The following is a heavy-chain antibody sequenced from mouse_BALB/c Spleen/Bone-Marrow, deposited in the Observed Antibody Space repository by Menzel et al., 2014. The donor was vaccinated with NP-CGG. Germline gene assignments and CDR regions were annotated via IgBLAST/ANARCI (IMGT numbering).Heavy chain of an antibody. CDR2: IWAGGST. CDR1: GFSLTSYG. J-gene: IGHJ4*01. Sequence: VKLVESGPGLVAPSQSLSITCTVSGFSLTSYGVHLVRQPPGKVLEWLGVIWAGGSTNYNSALMSRLSISKDNSKSQVFLKMNSLQTDDTAMYYCARGSYYEGAMDYWGQGTSVTVSS. CDR3: ARGSYYEGAMDY. D-gene: IGHD1-1*01. V-gene: IGHV2-9*02.